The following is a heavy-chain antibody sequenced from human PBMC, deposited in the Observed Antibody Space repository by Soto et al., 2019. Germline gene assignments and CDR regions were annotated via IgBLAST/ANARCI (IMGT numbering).Heavy chain of an antibody. CDR2: ISYDGSNK. V-gene: IGHV3-30-3*01. J-gene: IGHJ6*02. Sequence: HPGGSLRLSCAASGFTFSSYAMYWVRQAPGKGLEWVAVISYDGSNKNYADSVKGRFTISRDNSKNTLFLQMNSLRVEDTGVYYCARARLGISGWYWGYHYYYGMDAWGQGTTVTVSS. D-gene: IGHD6-19*01. CDR1: GFTFSSYA. CDR3: ARARLGISGWYWGYHYYYGMDA.